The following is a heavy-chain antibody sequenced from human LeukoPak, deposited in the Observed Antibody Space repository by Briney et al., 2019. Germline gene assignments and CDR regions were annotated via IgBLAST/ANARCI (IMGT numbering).Heavy chain of an antibody. V-gene: IGHV4-34*01. CDR3: ARSAYSSGWIKD. CDR1: GGSFSGYY. CDR2: INHSGST. Sequence: PSETLSLTCAVYGGSFSGYYWSWIRQPPGKGLEWIGEINHSGSTNYNPSLKSRVTISVETSKNQFSLKLSSVTAADTAVYYCARSAYSSGWIKDWGQGTLVTVSS. J-gene: IGHJ4*02. D-gene: IGHD6-19*01.